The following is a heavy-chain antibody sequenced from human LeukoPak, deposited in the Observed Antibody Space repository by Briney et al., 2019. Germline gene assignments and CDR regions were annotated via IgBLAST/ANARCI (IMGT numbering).Heavy chain of an antibody. CDR3: AKGVAGSGYFDY. CDR1: GFTFSSYA. Sequence: GGSLRLSCAASGFTFSSYAMSWVRQAPGKGLEWVSAISGSGGSTYYADSVKGRFTISRDNSKNTLYLQMHSLRAEDTAVYYCAKGVAGSGYFDYWGQGTLVTVSS. D-gene: IGHD2-15*01. CDR2: ISGSGGST. J-gene: IGHJ4*02. V-gene: IGHV3-23*01.